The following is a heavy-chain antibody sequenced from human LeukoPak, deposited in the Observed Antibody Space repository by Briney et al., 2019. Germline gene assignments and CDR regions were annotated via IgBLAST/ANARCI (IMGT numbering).Heavy chain of an antibody. V-gene: IGHV3-66*04. Sequence: GGSLRLSCAASGFTVSSNYMSWVRQAPGKGLEWVSVIYSGGSTYYADSVKGRFTISRDNSKNTLYLQMNSLRAEDTAVYYCARHNKGGVEYRITMVRGVDYWGQGTLVTVSS. CDR3: ARHNKGGVEYRITMVRGVDY. D-gene: IGHD3-10*01. J-gene: IGHJ4*02. CDR1: GFTVSSNY. CDR2: IYSGGST.